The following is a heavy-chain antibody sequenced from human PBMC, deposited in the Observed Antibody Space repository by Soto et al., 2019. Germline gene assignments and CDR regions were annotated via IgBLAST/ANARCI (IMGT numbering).Heavy chain of an antibody. Sequence: GGSLRLSCAASGFTFGHAWMDWVRQAPGKGLEWVGRIKSEPDGGTTDYAAPVKGRFTISRDDSKYMLFLQMNSLKIEDTAVYYCITDPPNLLGPFYYCGQGTLVTVSS. CDR3: ITDPPNLLGPFYY. J-gene: IGHJ4*01. V-gene: IGHV3-15*07. CDR2: IKSEPDGGTT. D-gene: IGHD3-16*01. CDR1: GFTFGHAW.